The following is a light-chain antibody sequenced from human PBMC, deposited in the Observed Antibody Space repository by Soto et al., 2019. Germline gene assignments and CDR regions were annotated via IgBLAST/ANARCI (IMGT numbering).Light chain of an antibody. Sequence: EVLMTQSPATLSVSPGERATLSCRASQSVGSNLAWYQQKPGQAPRLLIYGASTRATGIPARISGSGSGTEFTLTISSLQSEDFAVYYCQQFYNWPRTLGQGTKVDIK. CDR1: QSVGSN. V-gene: IGKV3-15*01. J-gene: IGKJ1*01. CDR2: GAS. CDR3: QQFYNWPRT.